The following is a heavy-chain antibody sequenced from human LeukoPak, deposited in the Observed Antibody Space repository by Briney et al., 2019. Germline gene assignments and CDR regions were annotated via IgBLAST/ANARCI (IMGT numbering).Heavy chain of an antibody. V-gene: IGHV4-39*07. D-gene: IGHD4-17*01. CDR2: IQYSGST. Sequence: SETLSLTCTVSGGSISSSVYHWGWLRRPPGNGLEWIGSIQYSGSTYYNPSIKSRVTISVDTSKNQFSLSLRSATAADTAVYYCARATSGDLEIDYWGQGTLVTVSS. CDR1: GGSISSSVYH. CDR3: ARATSGDLEIDY. J-gene: IGHJ4*02.